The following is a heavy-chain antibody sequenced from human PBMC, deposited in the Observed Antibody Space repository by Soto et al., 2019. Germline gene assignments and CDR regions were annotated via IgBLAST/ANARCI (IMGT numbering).Heavy chain of an antibody. J-gene: IGHJ6*03. CDR3: VGIVVVPAAAFRLRYMDV. CDR1: GGSISSYY. CDR2: IYYSGST. D-gene: IGHD2-2*01. Sequence: PSETLSLTCTVSGGSISSYYWSWIRQPPGKGLKWIGYIYYSGSTNYNPSLKSRVTISVDTSKNQFSLKLSSVTAADTAVYYCVGIVVVPAAAFRLRYMDVWGKGSTVNVSS. V-gene: IGHV4-59*08.